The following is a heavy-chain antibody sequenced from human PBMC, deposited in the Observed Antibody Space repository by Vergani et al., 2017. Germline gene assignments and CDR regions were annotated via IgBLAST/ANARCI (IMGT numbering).Heavy chain of an antibody. CDR3: QYAEYFQH. V-gene: IGHV3-49*04. Sequence: EVQLVESGGGLVQPGGSLRLSCAASGFTFGDYAMSWVRQAPGKGLEWVGFIRSKAYGGTTEYAASVKGRFTISRDDSKSIAYLQMNSLKTEDTAVYYCQYAEYFQHWGQGTLVTVSS. J-gene: IGHJ1*01. CDR2: IRSKAYGGTT. D-gene: IGHD4-11*01. CDR1: GFTFGDYA.